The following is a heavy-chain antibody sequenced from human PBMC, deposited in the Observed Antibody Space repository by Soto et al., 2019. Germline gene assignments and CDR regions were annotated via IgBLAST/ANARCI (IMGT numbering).Heavy chain of an antibody. V-gene: IGHV1-2*04. J-gene: IGHJ3*02. CDR2: INPNSGGT. D-gene: IGHD6-13*01. CDR3: ARNRAAAGTTGAFDI. Sequence: ASVKVSCKASGYTFTCYYMHWVRQAPGQGLEWMGWINPNSGGTNYAQKFQGWVTMTRDTSISTAYMELSRLRSDDTAVYYCARNRAAAGTTGAFDIWGQGTMVTVSS. CDR1: GYTFTCYY.